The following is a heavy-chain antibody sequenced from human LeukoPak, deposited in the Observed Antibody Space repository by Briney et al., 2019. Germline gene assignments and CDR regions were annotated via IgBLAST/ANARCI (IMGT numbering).Heavy chain of an antibody. Sequence: ASVKVSCKASGYTFTSYYMHWVRQAPGQGLEWMGTINPSGGSTSYAQKFQCRVTMTRDTSTSTVYMELSSLRSEDTAVYYCARDNPVDTAMAHGYYFDYWGQGTLVTVSS. CDR3: ARDNPVDTAMAHGYYFDY. V-gene: IGHV1-46*01. CDR1: GYTFTSYY. CDR2: INPSGGST. J-gene: IGHJ4*02. D-gene: IGHD5-18*01.